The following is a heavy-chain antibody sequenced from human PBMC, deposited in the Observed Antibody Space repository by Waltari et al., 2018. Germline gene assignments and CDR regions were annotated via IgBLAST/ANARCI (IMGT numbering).Heavy chain of an antibody. D-gene: IGHD1-26*01. Sequence: QVQLVQSGAEVKKPGSSVKVSCKASGGTFSSYAISWVRQAPGQGLEWMGGIIPILGTANYAQKFQGRVTITADESTSTAYMELSSLRSEDTAVYYCARDPSSGSYFYYGMDVWGQGTTVTVSS. J-gene: IGHJ6*02. CDR3: ARDPSSGSYFYYGMDV. CDR1: GGTFSSYA. CDR2: IIPILGTA. V-gene: IGHV1-69*01.